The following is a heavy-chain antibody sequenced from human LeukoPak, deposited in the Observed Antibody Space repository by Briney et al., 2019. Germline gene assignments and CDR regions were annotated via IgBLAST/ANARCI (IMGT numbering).Heavy chain of an antibody. Sequence: PGGSLRLSCAASGFTFSSYAMHWVRQAPGKGLEWVAVISYDGSNKYYADSVKGRFTISRDNSKNTLYLQMNSLRAEDTAVYYCARRVGGSGSPHFDYWGQGALVTVSS. V-gene: IGHV3-30*04. D-gene: IGHD3-10*01. CDR1: GFTFSSYA. CDR2: ISYDGSNK. CDR3: ARRVGGSGSPHFDY. J-gene: IGHJ4*02.